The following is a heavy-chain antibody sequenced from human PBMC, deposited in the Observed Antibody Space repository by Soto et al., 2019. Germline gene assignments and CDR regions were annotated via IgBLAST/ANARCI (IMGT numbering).Heavy chain of an antibody. CDR1: GFTFSSYG. Sequence: QVQLVESGGGVVQPGRSLRLSCAASGFTFSSYGMHWVRQAPGKGLEWVAVISYDGSNKYYADSVKGRFTISRDNSKNTLYLQMNSLRAEDTAVYYCAKDQLRGVRGVITYYYGMEVWVQGTTVTVSS. V-gene: IGHV3-30*18. CDR2: ISYDGSNK. CDR3: AKDQLRGVRGVITYYYGMEV. J-gene: IGHJ6*02. D-gene: IGHD3-10*01.